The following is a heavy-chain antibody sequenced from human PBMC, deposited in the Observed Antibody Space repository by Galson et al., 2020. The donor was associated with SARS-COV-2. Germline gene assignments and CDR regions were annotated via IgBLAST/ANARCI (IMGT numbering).Heavy chain of an antibody. CDR1: GDSISSDDFY. J-gene: IGHJ4*02. V-gene: IGHV4-30-4*01. CDR2: IHSSGNT. D-gene: IGHD4-17*01. Sequence: SETLSLTCTVSGDSISSDDFYWSWIRQTPGTGLEWIGDIHSSGNTYYNPSLMSRGTISVDTSKNQFSLRLSSVTATDTAVYFCAQTSSTATREYYFDYWGQGTLVSVSS. CDR3: AQTSSTATREYYFDY.